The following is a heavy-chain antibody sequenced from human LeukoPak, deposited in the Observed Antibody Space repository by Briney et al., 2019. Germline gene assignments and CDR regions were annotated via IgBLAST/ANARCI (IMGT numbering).Heavy chain of an antibody. V-gene: IGHV3-74*01. Sequence: HPGGSLRLSCAASGFTFSTSWMHWVRQAPGKGLVWVSRINSDGSTTTYADSVKGRFAISRDNAKNTVYLQMNSLRAEDTAVYYCARAMISGSDYWGQGTLVTASS. J-gene: IGHJ4*02. D-gene: IGHD3-22*01. CDR3: ARAMISGSDY. CDR1: GFTFSTSW. CDR2: INSDGSTT.